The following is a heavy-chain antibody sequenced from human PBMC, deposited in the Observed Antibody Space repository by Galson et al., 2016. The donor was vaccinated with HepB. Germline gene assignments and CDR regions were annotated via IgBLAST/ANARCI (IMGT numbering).Heavy chain of an antibody. V-gene: IGHV5-51*01. J-gene: IGHJ4*02. CDR1: GYTFSTYW. CDR2: VYPGDSNV. D-gene: IGHD3-22*01. Sequence: QSGAEVKKPGESLKISCKTSGYTFSTYWIGWVRQMPGKGLEYMGIVYPGDSNVTYSPSFQGQVTISADRSSNTAYLQWSSLKASDTAIYYCAIHPTKYYYDRYPLDYWGQGTLVTVSS. CDR3: AIHPTKYYYDRYPLDY.